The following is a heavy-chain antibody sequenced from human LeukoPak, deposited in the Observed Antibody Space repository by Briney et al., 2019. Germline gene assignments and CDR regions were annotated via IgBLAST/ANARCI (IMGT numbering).Heavy chain of an antibody. CDR2: ISSSSSTI. CDR1: GFTFSSYS. J-gene: IGHJ4*02. V-gene: IGHV3-48*01. CDR3: ARGGGTYSGDY. D-gene: IGHD2-15*01. Sequence: GGSLRLSCAASGFTFSSYSMNWVRQAPGKGLEWVSYISSSSSTIYYADSVKGRFTISRDNAKNSLYLQMNSLRADDTAVYYCARGGGTYSGDYWGQGTLVTVSS.